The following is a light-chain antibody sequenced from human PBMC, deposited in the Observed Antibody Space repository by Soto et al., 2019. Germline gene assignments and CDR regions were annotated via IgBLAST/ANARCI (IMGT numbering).Light chain of an antibody. CDR1: SSNIGNNY. J-gene: IGLJ3*02. V-gene: IGLV1-51*02. Sequence: QPVLTQPPSVSAAPGQKVTISCSGSSSNIGNNYVSWYQQLPGTAPKLLIYESNKRPSGIPDRFSGSKSGTSATLGITGLQTGDEADYYCGTWDSSLSAGVFGGGTKLTVL. CDR3: GTWDSSLSAGV. CDR2: ESN.